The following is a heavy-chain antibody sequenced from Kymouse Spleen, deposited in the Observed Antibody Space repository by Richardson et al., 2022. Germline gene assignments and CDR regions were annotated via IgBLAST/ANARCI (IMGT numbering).Heavy chain of an antibody. CDR2: INHSGST. V-gene: IGHV4-34*01. CDR3: ARDWEERRAYYYYGMDV. CDR1: GGSFSGYY. D-gene: IGHD1-1*01,IGHD1-20*01. J-gene: IGHJ6*02. Sequence: QVQLQQWGAGLLKPSETLSLTCAVYGGSFSGYYWSWIRQPPGKGLEWIGEINHSGSTNYNPSLKSRVTISVDTSKNQFSLKLSSVTAADTAVYYCARDWEERRAYYYYGMDVWGQGTTVTVSS.